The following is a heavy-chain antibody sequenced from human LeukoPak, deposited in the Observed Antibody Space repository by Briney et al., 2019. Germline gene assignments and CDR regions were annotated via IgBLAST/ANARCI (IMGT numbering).Heavy chain of an antibody. J-gene: IGHJ4*02. CDR1: GCTFSSYA. Sequence: ASVKVSCKASGCTFSSYAISWVRQAPGQGLEWLGGIIPIFGTANYAQKFQGRVTITAAESTSTAYMELRSLRSEDTAVYYCAREGVASGFDYWGQGTLVTVSS. CDR2: IIPIFGTA. D-gene: IGHD6-19*01. V-gene: IGHV1-69*13. CDR3: AREGVASGFDY.